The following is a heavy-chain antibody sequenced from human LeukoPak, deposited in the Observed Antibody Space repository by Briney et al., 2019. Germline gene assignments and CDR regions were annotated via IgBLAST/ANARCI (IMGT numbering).Heavy chain of an antibody. CDR2: IYYSGST. CDR1: GGSISSYY. CDR3: ARHGRLYAFDI. J-gene: IGHJ3*02. Sequence: SETLSLTCTVSGGSISSYYWSWIRQPPGKGLEWIGYIYYSGSTNYNPSLKSRVTISVDTSKNQFSLKLSSVTAADTAVYYCARHGRLYAFDIWGQGTMVTVSS. V-gene: IGHV4-59*08.